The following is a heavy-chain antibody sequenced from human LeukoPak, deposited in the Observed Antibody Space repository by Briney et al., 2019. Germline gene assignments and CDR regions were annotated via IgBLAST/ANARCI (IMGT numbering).Heavy chain of an antibody. J-gene: IGHJ4*02. CDR1: GYTFTSYG. Sequence: GASVKVSCKASGYTFTSYGISWVRQAPGPGLEWMGWISAYNGNTNYAQKLQGRVTMTTDTSTSTAYMELRSLRSDDTAVYYCARQNDYCTNGVCYRGAVDYWGQGTLVTVSS. D-gene: IGHD2-8*01. CDR2: ISAYNGNT. CDR3: ARQNDYCTNGVCYRGAVDY. V-gene: IGHV1-18*01.